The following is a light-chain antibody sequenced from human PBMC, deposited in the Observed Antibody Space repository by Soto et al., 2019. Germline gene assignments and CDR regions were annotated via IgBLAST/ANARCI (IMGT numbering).Light chain of an antibody. CDR3: TSYAGYNNPVV. CDR1: SSDVGFYNY. J-gene: IGLJ3*02. Sequence: QSALTQPPSASGSPGQSVTISRTGTSSDVGFYNYVSWYQQHPDKAPQLMIYEVNKRPSGVPDRFSGSKSGNTASLTVSGLQTDDEADYYCTSYAGYNNPVVFGGGTKVTVL. CDR2: EVN. V-gene: IGLV2-8*01.